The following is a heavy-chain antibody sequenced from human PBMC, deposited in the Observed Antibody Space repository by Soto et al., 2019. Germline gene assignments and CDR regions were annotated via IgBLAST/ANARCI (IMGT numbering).Heavy chain of an antibody. CDR2: IWYDGSNK. CDR1: GFTFSSYG. CDR3: ARGDSSSWYSFYYGMDV. V-gene: IGHV3-33*01. D-gene: IGHD6-13*01. J-gene: IGHJ6*02. Sequence: GGSLRLSCAASGFTFSSYGMHWVRQAPGKGLEWVAVIWYDGSNKYYADSVKGRFTISRDNSKNTLYLQMNSLRAEDTAVYYCARGDSSSWYSFYYGMDVWGQGTTVTVSS.